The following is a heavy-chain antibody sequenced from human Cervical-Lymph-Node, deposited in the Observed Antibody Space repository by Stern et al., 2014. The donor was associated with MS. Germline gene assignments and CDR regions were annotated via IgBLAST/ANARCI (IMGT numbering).Heavy chain of an antibody. Sequence: EVQLVESGGGLVQPGTSLRLSCAASGFTSNDYSMHWVRQAPGKGLEWVSGISWDSGSTGYAASVKGRFAISRDNAKNSLFLHMNSLRPDDTAFYYCAKTTVTTRPFEYWGQGILVTVSS. CDR2: ISWDSGST. CDR1: GFTSNDYS. CDR3: AKTTVTTRPFEY. J-gene: IGHJ4*02. V-gene: IGHV3-9*02. D-gene: IGHD4-17*01.